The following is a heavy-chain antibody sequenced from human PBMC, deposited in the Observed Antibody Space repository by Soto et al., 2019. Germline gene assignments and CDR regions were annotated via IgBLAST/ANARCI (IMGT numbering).Heavy chain of an antibody. J-gene: IGHJ6*02. CDR3: ACIFSGGYGYGFYYYGMDV. CDR1: GGSITSDYSC. V-gene: IGHV4-30-4*01. CDR2: IYDSGTT. D-gene: IGHD5-18*01. Sequence: PSETLSLTCTVSGGSITSDYSCWSWIRQPPGEGLEWIGHIYDSGTTYTKPSLRSQVTISLDTSKNQFSLNLSSVTAADMAVYYCACIFSGGYGYGFYYYGMDVWGQGTTVTVSS.